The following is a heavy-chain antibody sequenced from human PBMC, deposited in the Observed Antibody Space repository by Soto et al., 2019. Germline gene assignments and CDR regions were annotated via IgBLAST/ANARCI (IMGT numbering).Heavy chain of an antibody. V-gene: IGHV3-23*01. CDR3: AHPRGYGVFDAVDI. Sequence: WWSLRLSCPTSVFVFTNYAMNWFRQAPGKGLEWVSAITSSGESAFYAESVRGRFTISRDNSLNTLYLQMRSLRPEDTAVYYCAHPRGYGVFDAVDIWGQGIMVTVSS. CDR1: VFVFTNYA. J-gene: IGHJ3*02. D-gene: IGHD4-17*01. CDR2: ITSSGESA.